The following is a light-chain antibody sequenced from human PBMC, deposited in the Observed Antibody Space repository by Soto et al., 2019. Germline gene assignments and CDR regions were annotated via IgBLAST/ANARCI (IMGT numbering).Light chain of an antibody. CDR2: GVS. CDR3: QQFDDSVT. CDR1: QSVTNNQ. J-gene: IGKJ5*01. V-gene: IGKV3-20*01. Sequence: ELVFTQSPGTLSLSPGERATLSCRASQSVTNNQFAWFRQKPGQAPRLLIWGVSNRATGIPDRFSGAGSGTDFTLTISRLEPEDSAVYYCQQFDDSVTFGQGTRLEIK.